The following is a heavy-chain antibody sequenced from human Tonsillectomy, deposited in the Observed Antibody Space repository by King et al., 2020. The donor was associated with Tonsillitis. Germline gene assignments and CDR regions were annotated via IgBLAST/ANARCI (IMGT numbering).Heavy chain of an antibody. CDR2: ISGSGSQT. Sequence: VQLVESGGGLVQPGGSLRLSCAASGFTFSRHTMTWVRQAPGKGLEWVSAISGSGSQTFSGDSVKGRFTISRDNSKNTLYLQMNSLRVEDTAVYYCAKGQVSGNYDTYFDVWGQGTLVTVSS. CDR3: AKGQVSGNYDTYFDV. CDR1: GFTFSRHT. V-gene: IGHV3-23*04. D-gene: IGHD4-23*01. J-gene: IGHJ4*02.